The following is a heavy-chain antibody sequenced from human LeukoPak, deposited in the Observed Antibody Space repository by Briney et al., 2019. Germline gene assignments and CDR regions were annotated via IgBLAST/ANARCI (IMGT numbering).Heavy chain of an antibody. CDR3: AKNKISSNWFDP. J-gene: IGHJ5*02. D-gene: IGHD2/OR15-2a*01. CDR1: GFTFSSYS. Sequence: GGSLRLSCAASGFTFSSYSMNWVRQAPGKGLEWVSSISSSSSYIYYADSVKGRFTISRDNAKKSLYLQMNSLRAEDTAVYYCAKNKISSNWFDPWGQGALVTVSS. V-gene: IGHV3-21*01. CDR2: ISSSSSYI.